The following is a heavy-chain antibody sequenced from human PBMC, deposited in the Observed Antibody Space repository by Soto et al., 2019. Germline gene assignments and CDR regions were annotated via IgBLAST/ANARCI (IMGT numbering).Heavy chain of an antibody. V-gene: IGHV4-59*01. CDR2: IYYSGRA. J-gene: IGHJ4*02. CDR1: GGSISSYY. CDR3: ARDPGITGTTDYFDY. D-gene: IGHD1-7*01. Sequence: PSETLSLTCTVSGGSISSYYWNWIRQPPGKGVEWIGYIYYSGRANYNPSLKSRVTISVDTSKNQFSLKLSSVTAADTAVYYCARDPGITGTTDYFDYWGQGTLVTVSS.